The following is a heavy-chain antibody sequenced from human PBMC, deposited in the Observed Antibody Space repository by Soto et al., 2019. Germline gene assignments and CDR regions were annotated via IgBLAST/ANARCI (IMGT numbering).Heavy chain of an antibody. D-gene: IGHD4-17*01. CDR3: AKDGSRMTPVTTSQY. Sequence: QVQLVESGGGVVQPGRSLRLSCAASGFTFSSYGMHWVRQAPGKGLEWVAVISYDGSNKYYADSVMGRFTISRDNSKNTLYLQMNTLRAEDTAVYYWAKDGSRMTPVTTSQYWGQGTLVTVSS. V-gene: IGHV3-30*18. CDR1: GFTFSSYG. CDR2: ISYDGSNK. J-gene: IGHJ4*02.